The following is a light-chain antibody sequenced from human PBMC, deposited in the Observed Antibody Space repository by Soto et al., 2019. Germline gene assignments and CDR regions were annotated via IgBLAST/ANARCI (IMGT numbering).Light chain of an antibody. Sequence: DIQMTQSPSTLSASVGDRATITCRASQSLSSWLAWYKQKPGKAPKLLIYDASTLERAVPSRFSGSGSGTEFTLPISSLEPDGFGTYYCRQYNRYHWTFGQGNKVDI. V-gene: IGKV1-5*01. J-gene: IGKJ1*01. CDR3: RQYNRYHWT. CDR1: QSLSSW. CDR2: DAS.